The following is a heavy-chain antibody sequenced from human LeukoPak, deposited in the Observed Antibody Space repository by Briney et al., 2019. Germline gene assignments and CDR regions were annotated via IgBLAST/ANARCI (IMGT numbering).Heavy chain of an antibody. Sequence: PERSLRLSCGASGFSFSDYAMHWVRQAPAKGLEWVAVISYDGTNKHYADSVKGRFTISRGNSKNTLYLQMNSLRAEDTAVYYCARDKQWLFCFDQWGQGTPVTASS. CDR2: ISYDGTNK. CDR3: ARDKQWLFCFDQ. CDR1: GFSFSDYA. D-gene: IGHD6-19*01. V-gene: IGHV3-30-3*01. J-gene: IGHJ4*02.